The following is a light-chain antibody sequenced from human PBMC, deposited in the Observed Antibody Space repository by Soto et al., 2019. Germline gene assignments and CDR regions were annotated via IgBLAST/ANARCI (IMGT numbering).Light chain of an antibody. CDR3: QQYHNWPPIT. CDR2: RAS. Sequence: EIVMTQSPATLSVSPGERATLSCRASQTISSNLAWYQQKPCQAPRLLIYRASARATGSPARFTGSGSGTEFTLTLSSLQSEDFGVYYCQQYHNWPPITFGPGTKVDIK. J-gene: IGKJ3*01. CDR1: QTISSN. V-gene: IGKV3-15*01.